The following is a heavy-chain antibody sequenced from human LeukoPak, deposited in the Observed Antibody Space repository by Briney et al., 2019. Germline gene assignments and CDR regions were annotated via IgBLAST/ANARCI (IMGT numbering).Heavy chain of an antibody. CDR1: GFTFSSYG. D-gene: IGHD5-18*01. CDR3: ARGGADTAMATLPYYFDY. J-gene: IGHJ4*02. Sequence: GGSLRLSCAASGFTFSSYGMHWVRQAPGKGLEWVAVIWYDGSNKYYADSVKGRFTISRDNSKNTLYLQMNSLRAEDTAVYYCARGGADTAMATLPYYFDYWGQGTLVTVSS. V-gene: IGHV3-33*01. CDR2: IWYDGSNK.